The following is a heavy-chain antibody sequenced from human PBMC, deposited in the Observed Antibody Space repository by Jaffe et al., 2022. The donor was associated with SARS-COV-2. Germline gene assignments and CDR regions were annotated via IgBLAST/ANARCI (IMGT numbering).Heavy chain of an antibody. D-gene: IGHD3-10*01. CDR2: IYISEST. CDR3: AREGVWDGQFDS. Sequence: QVQLQESGPGLVKPSQTLSLTCIVSDDSIRSGSYYWSWIRQPAGKGLEWIGRIYISESTNYNPSLKSRVTISIDTSKNQFSLRLNSVTAADTAVYYCAREGVWDGQFDSWGRGTLVTVSS. V-gene: IGHV4-61*02. J-gene: IGHJ5*01. CDR1: DDSIRSGSYY.